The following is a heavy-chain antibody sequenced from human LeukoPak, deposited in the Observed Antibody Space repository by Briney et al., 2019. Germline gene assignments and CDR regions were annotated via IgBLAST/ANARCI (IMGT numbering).Heavy chain of an antibody. CDR3: ARLIAVAGTAYFDY. D-gene: IGHD6-19*01. CDR1: GFTFSSYS. V-gene: IGHV3-21*01. J-gene: IGHJ4*02. Sequence: GGSLRLSCAASGFTFSSYSMNWVRQAPGKGLEWVSSISSSSSYIYYADSVKGRFTISRDNAKNSLYLQMNSLRAEDTAVYYCARLIAVAGTAYFDYWGQGTLVTVSS. CDR2: ISSSSSYI.